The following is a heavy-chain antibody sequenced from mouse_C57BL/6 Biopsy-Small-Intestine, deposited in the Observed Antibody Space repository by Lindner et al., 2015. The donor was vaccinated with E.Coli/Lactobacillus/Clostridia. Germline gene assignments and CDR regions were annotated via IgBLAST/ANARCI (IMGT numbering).Heavy chain of an antibody. V-gene: IGHV1-82*01. Sequence: VQLQESGPELVKSGASVKISCKASGYAFSSSWMNWVKQRPGKGLEWIGRIYPGDGNNNYNGKFKGKATLTTDKSSSTAHMQLSSLTSEDSAVYFCARGGPFSNYRYFDVWGAGTTVIVSS. CDR3: ARGGPFSNYRYFDV. D-gene: IGHD2-5*01. CDR1: GYAFSSSW. J-gene: IGHJ1*01. CDR2: IYPGDGNN.